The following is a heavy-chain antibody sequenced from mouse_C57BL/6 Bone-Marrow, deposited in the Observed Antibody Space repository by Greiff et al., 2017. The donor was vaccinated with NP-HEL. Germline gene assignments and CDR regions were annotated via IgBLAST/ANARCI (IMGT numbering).Heavy chain of an antibody. CDR2: IYPRSGNT. D-gene: IGHD1-1*01. J-gene: IGHJ2*01. CDR3: ARGVVEEYYFDY. CDR1: GYTFTSYG. Sequence: QVQLKESGAELARPGASVKLSCKASGYTFTSYGISWVKQRTGQGLEWIGEIYPRSGNTYYNEKFKGKATLTADKSSSTAYMELRSLTSEDSAVYFCARGVVEEYYFDYWGQGTTLTVSS. V-gene: IGHV1-81*01.